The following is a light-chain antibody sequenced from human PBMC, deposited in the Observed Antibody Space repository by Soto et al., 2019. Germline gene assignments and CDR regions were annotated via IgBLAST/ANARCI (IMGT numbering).Light chain of an antibody. CDR1: QGIRNY. CDR2: AAS. J-gene: IGKJ4*01. CDR3: QQLLSYPLT. V-gene: IGKV1-9*01. Sequence: IQLTQSPSSLSASVGDRVTITCRASQGIRNYLAWYQQKPGKAPNLLIFAASTLHSGVPSRFSGSGSETDFTLIISNLQPDDSATYFCQQLLSYPLTFXGGTKLDIK.